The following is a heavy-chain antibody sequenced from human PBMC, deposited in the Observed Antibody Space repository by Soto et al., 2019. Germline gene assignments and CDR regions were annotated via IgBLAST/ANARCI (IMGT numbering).Heavy chain of an antibody. J-gene: IGHJ6*02. CDR2: IYSGGST. CDR3: ARDLAVWGSYDYYGMDV. V-gene: IGHV3-53*01. Sequence: GSLRLSCAASGFTVSSNYMSWVRQAPGKGLEWVSVIYSGGSTYYADSVKGRFTISRDSSKNTLYLQMNSLRAEDTAVYYCARDLAVWGSYDYYGMDVWGQGTTVTVSS. CDR1: GFTVSSNY. D-gene: IGHD3-16*01.